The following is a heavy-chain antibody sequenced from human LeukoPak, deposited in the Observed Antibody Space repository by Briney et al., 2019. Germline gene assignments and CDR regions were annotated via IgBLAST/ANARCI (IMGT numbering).Heavy chain of an antibody. CDR2: VSGSAGST. J-gene: IGHJ3*02. D-gene: IGHD2/OR15-2a*01. CDR1: GFTFSSHA. Sequence: PGGSLRLSCAASGFTFSSHAMSWVRQAPGKGLEWVSGVSGSAGSTYYADSVKGRFTISRDNSKNTLYLQMNSLRAEDTAVYYCATYFGFEISDAFDIWGQGTMVTVSS. V-gene: IGHV3-23*01. CDR3: ATYFGFEISDAFDI.